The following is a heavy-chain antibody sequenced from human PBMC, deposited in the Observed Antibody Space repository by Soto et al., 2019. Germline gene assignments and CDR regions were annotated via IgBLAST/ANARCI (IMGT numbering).Heavy chain of an antibody. CDR1: GGCVTSDEDY. Sequence: KTSETLSLTCTVCGGCVTSDEDYWSWIRQSPGKGLEWIGYISNSGSTGYNPSLKTRLSMSVDRSKNQFTLRLTSVTAADTAVYFCATESGSTYGYFDYWGQGTQVTVSS. CDR2: ISNSGST. J-gene: IGHJ4*02. CDR3: ATESGSTYGYFDY. D-gene: IGHD5-18*01. V-gene: IGHV4-30-4*01.